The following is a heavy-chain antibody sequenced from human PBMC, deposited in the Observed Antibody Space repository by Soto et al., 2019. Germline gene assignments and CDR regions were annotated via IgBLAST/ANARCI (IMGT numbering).Heavy chain of an antibody. J-gene: IGHJ4*02. CDR3: ARAPDHPRRYSSSWYYFDY. CDR1: GYTFTSYY. CDR2: INPSGGST. V-gene: IGHV1-46*01. Sequence: ASVKVSFKASGYTFTSYYMHWVRQAPGQGLEWMGIINPSGGSTSYAQKFQGRVTMTRDTSTSTVYMELSSLRSEDTAVYYCARAPDHPRRYSSSWYYFDYWGQGTLVTVSS. D-gene: IGHD6-13*01.